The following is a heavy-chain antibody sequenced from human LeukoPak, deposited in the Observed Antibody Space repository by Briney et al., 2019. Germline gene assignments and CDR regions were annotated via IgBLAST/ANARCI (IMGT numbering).Heavy chain of an antibody. J-gene: IGHJ4*02. D-gene: IGHD6-13*01. V-gene: IGHV3-23*01. CDR1: GSTFSRYA. CDR3: AREGPYSSSWYYFDY. CDR2: ISESDGST. Sequence: GGSLRLSCAASGSTFSRYAMSWVRQAPGKGLEWLSAISESDGSTYYADSVKGRFTISRDNSKNTLYLQMNSLRAEDTAVYYCAREGPYSSSWYYFDYWGQGTLVTVSS.